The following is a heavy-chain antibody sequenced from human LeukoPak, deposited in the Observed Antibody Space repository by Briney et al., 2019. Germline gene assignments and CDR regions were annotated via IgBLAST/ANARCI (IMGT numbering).Heavy chain of an antibody. CDR3: AKKDYYYMDV. CDR1: GGSISSYF. CDR2: IYYTGST. V-gene: IGHV4-59*12. Sequence: SETLSLTCTVSGGSISSYFWTWVRQPPGKGLEWIGYIYYTGSTNYNPSLQSRLTISVDKSKNQFSLKLNSVTAADTAVYYCAKKDYYYMDVWGKGTTVTVSS. J-gene: IGHJ6*03.